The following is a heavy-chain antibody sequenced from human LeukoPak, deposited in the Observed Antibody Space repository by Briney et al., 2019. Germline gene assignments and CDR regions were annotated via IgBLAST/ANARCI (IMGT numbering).Heavy chain of an antibody. CDR2: ISSSGSIR. V-gene: IGHV3-48*03. CDR1: GFTFSNYE. CDR3: ARQAYGSGWF. J-gene: IGHJ4*02. D-gene: IGHD6-19*01. Sequence: GGSLRLSCAASGFTFSNYEMSWVRQAPGKGLEWVSYISSSGSIRYYSDSVKGRFTISRDNAKNSLSLQMDTLRVEDTGFYYCARQAYGSGWFWGQGIMVIVSS.